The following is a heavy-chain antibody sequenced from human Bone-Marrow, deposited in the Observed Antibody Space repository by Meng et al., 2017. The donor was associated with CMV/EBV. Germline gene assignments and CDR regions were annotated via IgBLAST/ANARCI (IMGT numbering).Heavy chain of an antibody. Sequence: SETLSLTCAVYGGSFSGYYWSWIRQPPGKGLEWIGEINHSGSTNYNPSLKSRVTISVDTSKNQFSLKLSSVTAADTAVYYCARNTVTTLGLDYWGQGTLVTVSS. V-gene: IGHV4-34*01. CDR3: ARNTVTTLGLDY. CDR2: INHSGST. J-gene: IGHJ4*02. CDR1: GGSFSGYY. D-gene: IGHD4-17*01.